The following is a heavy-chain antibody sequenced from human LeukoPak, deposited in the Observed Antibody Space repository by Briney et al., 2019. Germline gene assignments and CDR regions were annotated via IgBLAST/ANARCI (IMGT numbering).Heavy chain of an antibody. V-gene: IGHV4-38-2*02. CDR3: ARSYYDFWSGSRPYYFDY. CDR1: GYSISSGYY. Sequence: TSETLSLTCTVSGYSISSGYYWGWIRQPPGKGLEWIGSIYYSGSTYYNPSLKSRVTISVDTSKNQFSLKLSSVTAADTAVYYCARSYYDFWSGSRPYYFDYWGQGTLVTVSS. D-gene: IGHD3-3*01. J-gene: IGHJ4*02. CDR2: IYYSGST.